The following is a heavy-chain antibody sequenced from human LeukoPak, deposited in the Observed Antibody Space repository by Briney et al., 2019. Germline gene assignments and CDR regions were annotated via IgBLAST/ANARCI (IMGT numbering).Heavy chain of an antibody. J-gene: IGHJ4*02. D-gene: IGHD5-18*01. CDR2: VTYETT. CDR1: GDALSTYY. Sequence: SGTLSPTCSLSGDALSTYYWNWARQTPGKGLEWIGHVTYETTAYNPSLKSRVTISLDTSKNEFSLQLRSVTAADTAVYFCARDQRHSYGKYFDPWSQGILVSVSS. CDR3: ARDQRHSYGKYFDP. V-gene: IGHV4-4*08.